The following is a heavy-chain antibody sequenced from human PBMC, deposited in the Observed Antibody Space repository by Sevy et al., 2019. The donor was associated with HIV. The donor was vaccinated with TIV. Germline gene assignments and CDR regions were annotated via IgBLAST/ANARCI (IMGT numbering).Heavy chain of an antibody. J-gene: IGHJ4*02. D-gene: IGHD2-21*02. Sequence: GGSLRLSCAASGFTFSSYSMNWVRQAPGKGLEWVSYISSSSSTIYYADSVKGRFTISRDNAKNSLYLQMNSLRAEDTAVYYCAKPLVVTTTRESDYWGQGTLVTVSS. CDR1: GFTFSSYS. CDR3: AKPLVVTTTRESDY. V-gene: IGHV3-48*01. CDR2: ISSSSSTI.